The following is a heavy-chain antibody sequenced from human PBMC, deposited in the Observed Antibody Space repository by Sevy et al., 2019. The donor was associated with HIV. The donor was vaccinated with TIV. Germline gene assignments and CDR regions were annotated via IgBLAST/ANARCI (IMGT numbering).Heavy chain of an antibody. Sequence: GGSLRLSCAASGFTLSTYSMNWVRQAPGKGLEWISYISSSSSTRYHADSVKGRFTISRDNAKNSLYLQMNSLRDEDTAVYYCAKEPMVGAHYFDLWGQGTLVTVSS. D-gene: IGHD1-26*01. V-gene: IGHV3-48*02. CDR1: GFTLSTYS. CDR2: ISSSSSTR. CDR3: AKEPMVGAHYFDL. J-gene: IGHJ4*02.